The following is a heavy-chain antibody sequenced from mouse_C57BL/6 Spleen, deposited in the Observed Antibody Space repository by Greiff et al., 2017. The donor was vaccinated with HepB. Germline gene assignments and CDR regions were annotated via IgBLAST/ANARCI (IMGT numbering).Heavy chain of an antibody. J-gene: IGHJ4*01. V-gene: IGHV1-78*01. CDR2: IYPRDGST. CDR1: GYTFTDHT. Sequence: VQLQQSDAELVKPGASVKISCKVSGYTFTDHTIHWMKQRPEQGLEWIGYIYPRDGSTKYNEKFKGKATLTADKSSSTAYMQLNSLTSEDSAVYFCARWGQLRLYYYAMDYWGQGTSVTVSS. D-gene: IGHD3-2*02. CDR3: ARWGQLRLYYYAMDY.